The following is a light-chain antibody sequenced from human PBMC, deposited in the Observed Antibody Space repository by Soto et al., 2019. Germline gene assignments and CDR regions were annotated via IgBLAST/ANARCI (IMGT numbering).Light chain of an antibody. CDR3: QQYGSSYT. V-gene: IGKV3-20*01. CDR1: QSVSSSY. CDR2: GAS. Sequence: EIVLTQSPGTLSLSPGERVTLSCRASQSVSSSYLAWYQQKPGQAPRLLIYGASSGATGIPDRFSGSGSGTDFTLTISRLEPEDFAVYYCQQYGSSYTFGQGTKLEIK. J-gene: IGKJ2*01.